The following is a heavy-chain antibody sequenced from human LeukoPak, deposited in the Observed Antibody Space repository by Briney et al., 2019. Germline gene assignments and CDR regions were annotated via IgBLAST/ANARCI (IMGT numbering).Heavy chain of an antibody. Sequence: SETLSLTCTVSGGSVSSGSYYWSWIRQPPGKGLEWIGYIYYSGSTNYNPSLKSRVTISVDTSKNQFSLKLSSVTAADTAVYYCARGNYSSGTSDYWGQGTLVTVSS. D-gene: IGHD6-19*01. J-gene: IGHJ4*02. CDR2: IYYSGST. CDR3: ARGNYSSGTSDY. V-gene: IGHV4-61*01. CDR1: GGSVSSGSYY.